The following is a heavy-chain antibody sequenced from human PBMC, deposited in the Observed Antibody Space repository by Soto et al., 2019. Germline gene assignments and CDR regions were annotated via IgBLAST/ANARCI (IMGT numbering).Heavy chain of an antibody. V-gene: IGHV1-3*01. D-gene: IGHD2-8*01. J-gene: IGHJ5*02. Sequence: ASVEVSCTASGDTLTDFHIRWVRQAPGQGLEWMGWINAGNGNTKYSQKFQDRVTVTRDTSANTAYMELSSLTSEDTALYSSSSGLMAASASWGQGTLVTAPQ. CDR3: SSGLMAASAS. CDR1: GDTLTDFH. CDR2: INAGNGNT.